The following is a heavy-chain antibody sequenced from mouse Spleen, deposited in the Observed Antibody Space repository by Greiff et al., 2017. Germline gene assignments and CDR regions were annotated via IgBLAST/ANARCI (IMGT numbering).Heavy chain of an antibody. CDR2: IWTGGGT. V-gene: IGHV2-9-1*01. Sequence: VKLLESGPGLVAPSQSLSITCTVSGFSLNSYAISWVRQPPGKGLEWLGVIWTGGGTNYNSALKSRLSISKDNSKSQVFLKMNSLQTDDTARYYCARITNDPFYAMDYWGQGTSVTVSS. CDR3: ARITNDPFYAMDY. D-gene: IGHD2-12*01. CDR1: GFSLNSYA. J-gene: IGHJ4*01.